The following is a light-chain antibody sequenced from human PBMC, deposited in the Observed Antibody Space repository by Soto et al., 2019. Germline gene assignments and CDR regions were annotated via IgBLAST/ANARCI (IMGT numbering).Light chain of an antibody. CDR3: CSYTISATIV. CDR2: EVR. Sequence: QSVLTQPASVSGSPGQSITISCSGTTNDIGGYNYVSWYQHHPGKVPKVIIYEVRNRPSGVSNRFSGSKSGNTASLTISGLQAEDEADYYCCSYTISATIVFGGGTKLTVL. V-gene: IGLV2-14*01. J-gene: IGLJ3*02. CDR1: TNDIGGYNY.